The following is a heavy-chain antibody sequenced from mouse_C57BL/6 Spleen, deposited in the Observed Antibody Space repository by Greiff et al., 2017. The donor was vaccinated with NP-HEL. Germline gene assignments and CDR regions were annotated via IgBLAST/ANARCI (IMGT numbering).Heavy chain of an antibody. J-gene: IGHJ4*01. CDR2: INPNNGGT. V-gene: IGHV1-26*01. CDR3: AFTTVVPYYVMDY. Sequence: EVQLQQSGPELVKPGASVKISCKASGYTFTDYYMNWVKQSHGKSLEWIGDINPNNGGTSYNQKFKGKATLTVDKSSSTAYMELRSLTSEDSAVYYCAFTTVVPYYVMDYWGQGTSVTVSS. D-gene: IGHD1-1*01. CDR1: GYTFTDYY.